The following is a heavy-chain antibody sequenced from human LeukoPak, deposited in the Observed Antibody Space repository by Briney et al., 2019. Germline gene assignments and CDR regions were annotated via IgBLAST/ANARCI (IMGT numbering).Heavy chain of an antibody. V-gene: IGHV3-23*01. J-gene: IGHJ3*02. CDR2: ISGSGSGGST. CDR3: AREPPIYYDSSGYYYGRAFDI. Sequence: GGSLRLSCAASGFTFSSYAMNWVRQAPGKGLEWVSGISGSGSGGSTFYADSVKGRFTISRDNSKNTLYLQMNSLRSEDTAVYYCAREPPIYYDSSGYYYGRAFDIWGQGTMVTVSS. D-gene: IGHD3-22*01. CDR1: GFTFSSYA.